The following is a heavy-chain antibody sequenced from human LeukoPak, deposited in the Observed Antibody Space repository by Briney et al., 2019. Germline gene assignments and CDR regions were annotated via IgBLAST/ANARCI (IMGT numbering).Heavy chain of an antibody. CDR3: GRGALEGYYSYYYMDG. J-gene: IGHJ6*03. V-gene: IGHV4-59*11. Sequence: SETLSLTCSVSGGPIISHYRSWIRQPPGKGLEWVGYISNSGSTEYNPSLMSRVTISIGENKGQSYLVLSSGTAADSTIYYCGRGALEGYYSYYYMDGWGRGTTVTVSS. D-gene: IGHD1-1*01. CDR2: ISNSGST. CDR1: GGPIISHY.